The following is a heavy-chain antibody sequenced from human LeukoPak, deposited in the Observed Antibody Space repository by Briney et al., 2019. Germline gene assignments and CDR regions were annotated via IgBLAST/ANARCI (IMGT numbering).Heavy chain of an antibody. CDR3: KSGGAAPGSFDY. V-gene: IGHV3-7*01. D-gene: IGHD1-26*01. CDR2: IKHDGSEQ. Sequence: GGSLRLSCAASGFTFTTYWMSWTRQAPGKGLQWVANIKHDGSEQYYVDSVKGRFTISRDNAKNSLFLQMNSLGVEDTAVYYCKSGGAAPGSFDYWGHGALVTVSS. J-gene: IGHJ4*01. CDR1: GFTFTTYW.